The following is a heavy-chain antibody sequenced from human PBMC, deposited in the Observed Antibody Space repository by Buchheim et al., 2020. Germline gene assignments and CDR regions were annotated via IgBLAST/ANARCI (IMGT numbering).Heavy chain of an antibody. CDR3: AKSKIVLMVYAMDDY. CDR1: GFTVSSNY. D-gene: IGHD2-8*01. J-gene: IGHJ4*02. V-gene: IGHV3-7*01. CDR2: INQGGRKI. Sequence: EVQLVESGGGLVQPGGSLRLSCAASGFTVSSNYMSWVRQAPGKGLEWVANINQGGRKINYVDSVKGRFTISRDNAKNTLYLQMNSLRAEDTAVYYCAKSKIVLMVYAMDDYWGQGTL.